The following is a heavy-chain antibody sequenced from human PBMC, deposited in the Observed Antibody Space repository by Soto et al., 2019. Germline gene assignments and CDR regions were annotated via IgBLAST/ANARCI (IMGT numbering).Heavy chain of an antibody. CDR2: IYYSGST. CDR3: ARGSVAAAGVNWFDP. CDR1: GGSISSYY. V-gene: IGHV4-59*01. J-gene: IGHJ5*02. Sequence: SETLSLTCTVSGGSISSYYWSWIRQPPGKGLEWIGYIYYSGSTNYNPSLKSRVTISVDTSKNQFSLKLSPVTAADTAVYYCARGSVAAAGVNWFDPWGQGTLVTVSS. D-gene: IGHD6-13*01.